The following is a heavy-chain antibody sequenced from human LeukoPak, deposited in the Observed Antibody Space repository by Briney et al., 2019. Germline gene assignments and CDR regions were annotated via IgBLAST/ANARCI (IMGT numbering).Heavy chain of an antibody. J-gene: IGHJ4*02. D-gene: IGHD1-26*01. CDR2: VHISGGS. V-gene: IGHV4-4*09. CDR3: GRLGSYHDL. CDR1: GASIRHSY. Sequence: KPWETLSPTFTVSGASIRHSYWSWIRQTPERGLEWMGHVHISGGSTYYPSLKTRLTMSIDTARSHLALKLTSVTAADTAVYFCGRLGSYHDLWGQGALVSVSS.